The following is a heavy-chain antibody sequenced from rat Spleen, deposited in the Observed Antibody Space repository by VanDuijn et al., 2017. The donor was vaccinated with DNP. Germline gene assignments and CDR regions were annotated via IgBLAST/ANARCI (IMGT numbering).Heavy chain of an antibody. CDR2: INPDGGNS. CDR1: GFTFSTYW. D-gene: IGHD1-11*01. V-gene: IGHV5-58*01. J-gene: IGHJ2*01. CDR3: ARLGGPPDY. Sequence: EVQLVETGGGLVQPGRSLKLSCVASGFTFSTYWMFWIRQTPGKGLEWVASINPDGGNSYYVDSVKGRFTISRDNVESTVYLQMNSLRSEDTATYYCARLGGPPDYWGQGVMVTVSS.